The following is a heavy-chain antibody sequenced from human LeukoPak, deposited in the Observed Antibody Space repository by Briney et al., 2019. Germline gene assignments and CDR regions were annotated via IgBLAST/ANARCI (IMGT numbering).Heavy chain of an antibody. Sequence: PGGSLRLSSAASGFTFSNYGMYWVRQAPGKGLEWVAVISSDETERYYADSVKRRFTISRDNSKSTVYLQMNTLRAEDTAVYYCGRVGTSDFGRNNWFDPGVQGTLVTVSS. CDR2: ISSDETER. CDR3: GRVGTSDFGRNNWFDP. CDR1: GFTFSNYG. J-gene: IGHJ5*02. D-gene: IGHD4-17*01. V-gene: IGHV3-30*03.